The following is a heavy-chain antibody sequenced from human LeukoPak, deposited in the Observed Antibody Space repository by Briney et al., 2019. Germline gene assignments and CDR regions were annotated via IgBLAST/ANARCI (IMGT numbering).Heavy chain of an antibody. CDR2: ISSSSSYI. CDR3: ASIFGPLWWELRDGMDV. D-gene: IGHD1-26*01. Sequence: SGGSLRLSCAASGFTFSSYSMNWVRQAPGKGLEWVSSISSSSSYIYYADSVKGRFTISRDNAKNSLYLQMNSLRAEDTAVYYCASIFGPLWWELRDGMDVWGQGTTVTVSS. CDR1: GFTFSSYS. J-gene: IGHJ6*02. V-gene: IGHV3-21*04.